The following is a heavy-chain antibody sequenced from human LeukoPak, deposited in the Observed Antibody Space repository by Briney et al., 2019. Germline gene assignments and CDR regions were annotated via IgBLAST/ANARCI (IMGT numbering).Heavy chain of an antibody. D-gene: IGHD2-2*01. CDR3: ARMPYCSSSSCYLDYDGMDF. CDR2: INAGNGNT. CDR1: GYTFTSYA. Sequence: ASVKVSCKASGYTFTSYAMHWVRQAPGQRLEWMGWINAGNGNTKYSQKFQGRVTITRDTSASTAYMELSSLRSEDTAVYYCARMPYCSSSSCYLDYDGMDFWGKGTTVTVSS. J-gene: IGHJ6*04. V-gene: IGHV1-3*01.